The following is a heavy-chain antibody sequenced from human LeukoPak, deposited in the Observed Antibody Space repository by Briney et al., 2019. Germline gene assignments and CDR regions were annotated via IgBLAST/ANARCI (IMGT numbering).Heavy chain of an antibody. V-gene: IGHV3-48*03. D-gene: IGHD5-24*01. Sequence: PGGSLRLSCAASGFTFSSYEMNWVRQAPGKGLEWVSYISSSGSTIYYADSVKGRFTISRDNAKNSLYLQMNSLRSEDTAIYYCARIRDGYNDAYDLWGQGTVVTVPS. CDR1: GFTFSSYE. J-gene: IGHJ3*01. CDR2: ISSSGSTI. CDR3: ARIRDGYNDAYDL.